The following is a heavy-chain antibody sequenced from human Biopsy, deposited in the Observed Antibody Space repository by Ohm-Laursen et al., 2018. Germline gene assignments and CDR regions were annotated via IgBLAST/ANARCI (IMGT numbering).Heavy chain of an antibody. CDR2: IYPGGGT. V-gene: IGHV4-4*07. CDR3: ARGDYFDSNGYFWFDP. D-gene: IGHD3-22*01. Sequence: TLSLTCTVSGDSIRNYYWSWIRQAAGKGLEWIGRIYPGGGTIYNPSLKSRVTMSVDTSKNHFSLNLNSVTAADTAVYYCARGDYFDSNGYFWFDPWGQGTLVTVSS. J-gene: IGHJ5*02. CDR1: GDSIRNYY.